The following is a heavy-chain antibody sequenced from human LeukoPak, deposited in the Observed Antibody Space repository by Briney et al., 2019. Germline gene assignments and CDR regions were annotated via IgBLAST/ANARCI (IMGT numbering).Heavy chain of an antibody. Sequence: GGSLRLSCAASGFTFDDYAMHWVRQAPGKGLEWVSGISWNSGSIGYADSVKGRFTISRDNAKNSLYLQMSSLRAEDTALYYCAAGYSSSWYDSLFDYWGQGTLVTVSS. CDR2: ISWNSGSI. CDR1: GFTFDDYA. CDR3: AAGYSSSWYDSLFDY. J-gene: IGHJ4*02. D-gene: IGHD6-13*01. V-gene: IGHV3-9*01.